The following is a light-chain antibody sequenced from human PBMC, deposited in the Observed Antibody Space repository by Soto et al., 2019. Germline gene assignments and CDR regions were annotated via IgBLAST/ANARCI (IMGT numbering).Light chain of an antibody. Sequence: EIVLTQSPGTLSLSPGERATLSCRASQSVSSSYLAWYQQKPGQAPRLLIYGASSRATGIPDRFSGSGSGTDFTLTISRLEHEAFAVYYCQQYGSSPPNTFGGGTKVEIK. CDR3: QQYGSSPPNT. CDR1: QSVSSSY. V-gene: IGKV3-20*01. J-gene: IGKJ4*01. CDR2: GAS.